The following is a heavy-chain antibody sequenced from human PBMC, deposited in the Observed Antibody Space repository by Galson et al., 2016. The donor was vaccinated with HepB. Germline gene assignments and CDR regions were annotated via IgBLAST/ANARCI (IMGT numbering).Heavy chain of an antibody. Sequence: SVKVSCKASGYSFIKHYISWVRQAPGQGLEWMGWISVYFGDTGYVRKFQDRMSLTTDISTNTAYLELRNLRPDDTAVYYCARDSATDPESRASGPRVQYNGLGVWGQGTLVTVSS. CDR1: GYSFIKHY. V-gene: IGHV1-18*01. D-gene: IGHD1-14*01. CDR2: ISVYFGDT. J-gene: IGHJ4*02. CDR3: ARDSATDPESRASGPRVQYNGLGV.